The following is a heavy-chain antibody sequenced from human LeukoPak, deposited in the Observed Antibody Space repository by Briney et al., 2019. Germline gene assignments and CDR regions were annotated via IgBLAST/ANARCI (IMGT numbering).Heavy chain of an antibody. CDR2: ISSSSSYI. V-gene: IGHV3-21*01. Sequence: PGGSLRLSCAASGITFSSYMMNWVRQAPGKGLEWVSSISSSSSYIYYADSVKGRFTISRDNSKNTVYLQMKSLRTEDTAMYYCARERAYSGYDSREYNYFDYWGQGTLVTVSS. CDR1: GITFSSYM. CDR3: ARERAYSGYDSREYNYFDY. J-gene: IGHJ4*02. D-gene: IGHD5-12*01.